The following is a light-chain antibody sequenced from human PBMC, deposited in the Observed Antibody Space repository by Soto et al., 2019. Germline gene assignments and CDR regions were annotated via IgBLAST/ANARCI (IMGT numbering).Light chain of an antibody. Sequence: EIVLTQSPGTLSLSPGERATLSCRASQSVSSSYLAWYQQKPGQAPSLLIYGASRRATGIPDRFSGSGSGTDFTLTISSIEPEDFEVYYCQQRIDWPLTFGGGTKVDIK. V-gene: IGKV3D-20*02. CDR1: QSVSSSY. CDR2: GAS. CDR3: QQRIDWPLT. J-gene: IGKJ4*01.